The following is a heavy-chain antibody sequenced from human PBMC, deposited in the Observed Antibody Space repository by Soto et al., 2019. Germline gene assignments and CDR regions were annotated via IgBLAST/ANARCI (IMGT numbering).Heavy chain of an antibody. D-gene: IGHD3-10*01. CDR2: IYYSGST. V-gene: IGHV4-59*01. CDR3: ARGGYYGSGSSMDV. Sequence: ASETLSLTCTVSGGSISSYYWSWIQQPPGKGLEWIGYIYYSGSTNYNPSLKSRVTISVDTSKNQFSLKLSSVTAADTAVYYCARGGYYGSGSSMDVWGQEATVTVSS. CDR1: GGSISSYY. J-gene: IGHJ6*02.